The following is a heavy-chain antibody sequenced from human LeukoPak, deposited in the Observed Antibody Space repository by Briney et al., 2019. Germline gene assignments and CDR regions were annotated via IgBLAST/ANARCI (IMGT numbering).Heavy chain of an antibody. Sequence: GASAKVSCKASGGTFSSYAISWVRQAPGQGLEWMGRIIPILGIANYAQKFQGRVTITADKSTSTAYMELSSLRSEDTAVYYCARLDYGDRSLDYWGQGTLVTVSS. CDR2: IIPILGIA. V-gene: IGHV1-69*04. J-gene: IGHJ4*02. D-gene: IGHD4-17*01. CDR3: ARLDYGDRSLDY. CDR1: GGTFSSYA.